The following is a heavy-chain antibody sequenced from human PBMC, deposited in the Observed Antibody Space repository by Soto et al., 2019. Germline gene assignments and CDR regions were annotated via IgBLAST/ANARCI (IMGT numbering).Heavy chain of an antibody. D-gene: IGHD3-22*01. CDR1: VVSISSSSYY. CDR3: ARHWDYYDSRGIGLAVRNLWEIEY. CDR2: IYYSGST. Sequence: SETLSLTCTFSVVSISSSSYYCGWIRQPPWKGLEWIGSIYYSGSTYYNPSLKSRVTISVDTSKNQFSLKLSSVTAADTAVYYCARHWDYYDSRGIGLAVRNLWEIEYLGQGTLVNVSS. J-gene: IGHJ4*02. V-gene: IGHV4-39*01.